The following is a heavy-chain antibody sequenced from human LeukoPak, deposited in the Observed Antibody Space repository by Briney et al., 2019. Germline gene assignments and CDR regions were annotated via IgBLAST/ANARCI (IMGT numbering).Heavy chain of an antibody. J-gene: IGHJ5*02. CDR3: AREVDSSREVWFDP. CDR1: GGSISSGSYY. CDR2: IYTSGST. Sequence: SETLSLTCTVSGGSISSGSYYWGWIRQPAGMGLEGVVRIYTSGSTNYNPSLKSRVTISVDTSKNQFSLKLSSVTAADTAVYYCAREVDSSREVWFDPWGQGTLVTVSS. D-gene: IGHD6-13*01. V-gene: IGHV4-61*02.